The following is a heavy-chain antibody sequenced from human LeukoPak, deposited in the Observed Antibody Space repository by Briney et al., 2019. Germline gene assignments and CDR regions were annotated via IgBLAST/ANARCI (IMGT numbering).Heavy chain of an antibody. V-gene: IGHV1-69*13. CDR1: GGTFSSYA. Sequence: SVKVSCKASGGTFSSYAISWVRQAPGQGLEWMGGIIPIFGTANYAQKFQGRVTITADESTSTAYMELSSLRSEDTAVYYCAREYKTYCSSTSCYDAFDIWGQGTMVTVSS. CDR2: IIPIFGTA. CDR3: AREYKTYCSSTSCYDAFDI. J-gene: IGHJ3*02. D-gene: IGHD2-2*01.